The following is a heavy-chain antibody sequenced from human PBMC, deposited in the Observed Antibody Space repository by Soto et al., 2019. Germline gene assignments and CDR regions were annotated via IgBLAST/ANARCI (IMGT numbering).Heavy chain of an antibody. Sequence: GESLKISCKGSGYSFTSYWIGWVRQMPGKGLEWMGIIYPGDSDTRYSPSFQGQVTISADKSISTTYLQWSSLKASDTAMYYCARATGLYCSSTSCYFIWGQGTLVTVSS. V-gene: IGHV5-51*01. J-gene: IGHJ4*02. D-gene: IGHD2-2*01. CDR1: GYSFTSYW. CDR3: ARATGLYCSSTSCYFI. CDR2: IYPGDSDT.